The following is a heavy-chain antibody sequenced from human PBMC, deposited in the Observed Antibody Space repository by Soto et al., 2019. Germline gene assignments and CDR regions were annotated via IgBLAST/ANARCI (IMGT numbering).Heavy chain of an antibody. D-gene: IGHD6-6*01. J-gene: IGHJ5*01. V-gene: IGHV3-7*01. CDR3: ARGSSSSKNWFDS. Sequence: DSVKGRFTISRDNAKNSLYLQMNSLRAEDTAVYYCARGSSSSKNWFDSWGQGSLVTVSS.